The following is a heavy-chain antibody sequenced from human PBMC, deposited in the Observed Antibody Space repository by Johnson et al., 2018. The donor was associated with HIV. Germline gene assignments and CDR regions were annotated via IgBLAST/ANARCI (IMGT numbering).Heavy chain of an antibody. CDR1: GFTFSSYG. CDR2: ISYYGSNK. V-gene: IGHV3-30*18. Sequence: QVQVLESGGGVVQPGRSLRLSCAASGFTFSSYGMHWVRQAPGKGLEWVAVISYYGSNKYYADSVKGRFTISRDNSKNTLYLQMNSLRVEDTAVYFCAKIAAATALKDAFDFWGRGTMVTVSS. CDR3: AKIAAATALKDAFDF. J-gene: IGHJ3*01. D-gene: IGHD6-13*01.